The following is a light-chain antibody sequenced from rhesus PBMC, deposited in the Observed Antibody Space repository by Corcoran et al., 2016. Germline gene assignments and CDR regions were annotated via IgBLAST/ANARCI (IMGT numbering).Light chain of an antibody. J-gene: IGKJ2*01. CDR1: QDITNN. V-gene: IGKV1-25*01. CDR3: QHGYGTPLYS. Sequence: DIQMTQSPSSLSASIGDRVTITCQASQDITNNLAWYQQKPGKVPNLLIYKASTLNSGVPSRFSGSGSGTDFTLTISSLQPEDFASYYWQHGYGTPLYSFGQGTKVEIK. CDR2: KAS.